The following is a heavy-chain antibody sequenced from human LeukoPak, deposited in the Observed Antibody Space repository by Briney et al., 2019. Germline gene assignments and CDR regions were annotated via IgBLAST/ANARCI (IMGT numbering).Heavy chain of an antibody. Sequence: GGSLRLSCAASGFTFSSYAMHWVRQAPGKGLEWVAVISYDGSNKYYADSVKGRFTISRDNSKNTLYLQMNSLRAEDTAVYYCARELYLPAARRGPGFDYWGQGTLVIVSS. J-gene: IGHJ4*02. CDR2: ISYDGSNK. D-gene: IGHD2-2*01. CDR1: GFTFSSYA. CDR3: ARELYLPAARRGPGFDY. V-gene: IGHV3-30-3*01.